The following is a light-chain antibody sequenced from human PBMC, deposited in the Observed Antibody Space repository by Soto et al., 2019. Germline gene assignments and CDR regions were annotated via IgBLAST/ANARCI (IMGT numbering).Light chain of an antibody. V-gene: IGKV1-5*03. CDR2: KAS. CDR3: QYYNTHSCT. Sequence: DIQMTQSPSTLSASVGDRVTITCRTTQSISSWLAWYQQKPGKAPKLLIYKASKLESGVPSRFSGRASGTEFTLTISSLQPDDFATYSCQYYNTHSCTFGQWTKVEIK. J-gene: IGKJ1*01. CDR1: QSISSW.